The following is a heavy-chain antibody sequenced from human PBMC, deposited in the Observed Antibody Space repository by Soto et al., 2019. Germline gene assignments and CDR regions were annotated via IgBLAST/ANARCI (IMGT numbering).Heavy chain of an antibody. CDR2: ISYDGSNK. CDR1: GFTFSSYG. Sequence: QVQLVESGGGVVQPGRSLRLSCAASGFTFSSYGMHWVRQAPGKGLEWVAVISYDGSNKYYADSVKGRFTISRDNSKNTLYLQMNGLRAEDTAVYYCAKQAPTPLGAFDIWGQGTMVTVSS. V-gene: IGHV3-30*18. CDR3: AKQAPTPLGAFDI. J-gene: IGHJ3*02.